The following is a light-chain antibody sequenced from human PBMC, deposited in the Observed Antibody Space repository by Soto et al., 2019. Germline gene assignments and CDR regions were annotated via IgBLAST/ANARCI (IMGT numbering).Light chain of an antibody. CDR3: CSYADRSTMV. J-gene: IGLJ1*01. CDR2: DDS. V-gene: IGLV2-11*01. CDR1: SSDVGGYNY. Sequence: QSALTQPRSVSGSPGQSVTISCTGTSSDVGGYNYVSWYQQHPGKAPKLMIYDDSERPSGVPDRFSGSKSGNSASLTISGLQAEYEADYFCCSYADRSTMVFGTGTKLTVL.